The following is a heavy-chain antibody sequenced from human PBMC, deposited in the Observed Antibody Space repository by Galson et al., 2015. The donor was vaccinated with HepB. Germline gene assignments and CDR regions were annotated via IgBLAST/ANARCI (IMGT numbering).Heavy chain of an antibody. J-gene: IGHJ1*01. CDR2: IRSKAYGGTT. CDR1: GFTFGDYA. Sequence: SLRLSCAASGFTFGDYAMSWFRQAPGKGLEWVGFIRSKAYGGTTEYAPSVKGRFTISRDDSESIAYLQMNSMKTEDTAVYYCTRGYYYDSSGYYYVGYFQHWGQGTLVTVSS. D-gene: IGHD3-22*01. CDR3: TRGYYYDSSGYYYVGYFQH. V-gene: IGHV3-49*03.